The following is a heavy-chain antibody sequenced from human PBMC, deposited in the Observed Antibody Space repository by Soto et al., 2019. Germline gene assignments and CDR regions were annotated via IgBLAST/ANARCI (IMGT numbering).Heavy chain of an antibody. V-gene: IGHV4-31*03. CDR2: IYYSGST. CDR1: GASMSSGGYY. J-gene: IGHJ5*02. CDR3: ARDRHNNFFAP. D-gene: IGHD6-6*01. Sequence: QVQLQESGPGLVKPSQTLSLTCTVSGASMSSGGYYWTWIRQSPGKGLEWIGYIYYSGSTYYNPSLGSRVAISLNTSRSQFSLTLHSVTAADTAIYYCARDRHNNFFAPWGQGTLVTVSS.